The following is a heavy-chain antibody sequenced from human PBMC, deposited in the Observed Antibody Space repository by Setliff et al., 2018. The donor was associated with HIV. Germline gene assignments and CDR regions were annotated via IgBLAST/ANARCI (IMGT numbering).Heavy chain of an antibody. CDR3: ATSPPSDWPFNTFDI. V-gene: IGHV4-59*11. D-gene: IGHD6-19*01. J-gene: IGHJ3*02. Sequence: SETLSLTCTVSRDSMNRHYWTWVRQPPGKGLEWIGEISHRGSTNYNPSLRSRVTISVEESKNQFSLKLSSVTAADTAVYYCATSPPSDWPFNTFDIWGQGTMVTVSS. CDR2: ISHRGST. CDR1: RDSMNRHY.